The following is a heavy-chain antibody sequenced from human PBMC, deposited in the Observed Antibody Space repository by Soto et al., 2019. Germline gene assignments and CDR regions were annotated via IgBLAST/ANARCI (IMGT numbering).Heavy chain of an antibody. CDR3: ATLVFYYYGMDV. CDR2: IIPIFGTA. V-gene: IGHV1-69*01. J-gene: IGHJ6*02. CDR1: GGTFSSYA. Sequence: QVQLVQSGAEVKKPGSSVKVSCKASGGTFSSYAISWVRQAPGQGLEWLGGIIPIFGTANYAQKFQGRVTITAEESTSTACMELSSLRSEDTAVYYCATLVFYYYGMDVWGQGTTVTVAS. D-gene: IGHD3-3*01.